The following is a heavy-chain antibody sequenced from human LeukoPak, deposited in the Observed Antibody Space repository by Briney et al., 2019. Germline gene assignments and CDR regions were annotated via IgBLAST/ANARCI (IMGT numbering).Heavy chain of an antibody. CDR3: AKRAAGYYFDH. CDR1: GFTFSSYS. D-gene: IGHD6-13*01. Sequence: GGSLRLSCAASGFTFSSYSMSWVRQAPGKGLEWVSSINSGGSTFYADSVKGRFTISRDNSQNTLYLQMNSLTAEDTAVYYCAKRAAGYYFDHWGQGTPVTVSS. CDR2: INSGGST. V-gene: IGHV3-23*01. J-gene: IGHJ4*02.